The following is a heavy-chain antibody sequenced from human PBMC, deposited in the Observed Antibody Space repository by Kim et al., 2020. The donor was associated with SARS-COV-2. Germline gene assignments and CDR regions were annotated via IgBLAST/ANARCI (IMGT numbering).Heavy chain of an antibody. CDR1: GFTFSDYY. V-gene: IGHV3-11*01. J-gene: IGHJ4*02. D-gene: IGHD2-15*01. CDR3: ARVPSYPVVAATPIYFDY. CDR2: ISSSGSTI. Sequence: GGSLRLSCAASGFTFSDYYMSWIRQAPGKGLEWVSYISSSGSTIYYADSVKGRFTISRDNAKNSLYLQMNSLRAEDTAVYYCARVPSYPVVAATPIYFDYWGQGTLVTVSS.